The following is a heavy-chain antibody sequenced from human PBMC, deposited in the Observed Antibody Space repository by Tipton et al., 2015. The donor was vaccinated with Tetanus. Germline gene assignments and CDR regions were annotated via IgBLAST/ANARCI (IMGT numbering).Heavy chain of an antibody. CDR1: GGSFSGYY. Sequence: LRLSCAVYGGSFSGYYWSWIRQPPGKGLEWIGEINHSGSTNYNPSLKSRVTISVDTSKNQFSLKLSSVTAADTAVYYCARGLNFGCFKNEGWGHGPLVTVS. D-gene: IGHD3/OR15-3a*01. V-gene: IGHV4-34*01. J-gene: IGHJ4*01. CDR3: ARGLNFGCFKNEG. CDR2: INHSGST.